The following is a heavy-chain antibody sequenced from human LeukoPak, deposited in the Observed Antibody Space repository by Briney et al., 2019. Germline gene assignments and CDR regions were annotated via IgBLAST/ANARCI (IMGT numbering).Heavy chain of an antibody. CDR3: ARDHHGGLRLGELSN. CDR2: INPSGGST. J-gene: IGHJ4*02. V-gene: IGHV1-46*01. Sequence: ASVKVSCKASGYTFTSYYMHLVRQAPGQGLEWMGIINPSGGSTSYAQKFHGRGTMTTYMSTSTDYMELSSLRSEDTAVYYCARDHHGGLRLGELSNWGQGTLVTVSS. CDR1: GYTFTSYY. D-gene: IGHD3-16*02.